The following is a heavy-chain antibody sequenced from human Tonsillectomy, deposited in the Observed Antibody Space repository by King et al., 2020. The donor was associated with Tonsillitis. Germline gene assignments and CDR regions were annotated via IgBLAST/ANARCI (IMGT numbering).Heavy chain of an antibody. CDR3: AKDDCSGGTCYSPFDY. Sequence: VQLVESGGGLVQPGRSLRLSCAASGFTFKDYGMHWVRQPPGRGLEWVSGISWNSGSIVYADSVKGRFTISRDNAKNSLYLQMNSLRAEDTALYFCAKDDCSGGTCYSPFDYWGQGILVTVSS. CDR2: ISWNSGSI. CDR1: GFTFKDYG. V-gene: IGHV3-9*01. D-gene: IGHD2-15*01. J-gene: IGHJ4*02.